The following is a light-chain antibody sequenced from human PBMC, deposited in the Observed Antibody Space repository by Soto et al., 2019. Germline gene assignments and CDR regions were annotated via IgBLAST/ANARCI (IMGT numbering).Light chain of an antibody. CDR2: EDN. J-gene: IGLJ2*01. V-gene: IGLV6-57*02. Sequence: NFMLTQPHSVSESPGKTVTISCTGSSGSIASNYVQSYQQRPGSAPTTVIYEDNQKPPGVPDRFSGSINSSSTSTSLTISGLKPEDEADYYYQSYDSSNQVVFGGGTKLTVL. CDR3: QSYDSSNQVV. CDR1: SGSIASNY.